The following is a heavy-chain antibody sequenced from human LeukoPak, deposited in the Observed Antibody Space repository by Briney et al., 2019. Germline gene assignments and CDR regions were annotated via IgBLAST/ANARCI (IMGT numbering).Heavy chain of an antibody. D-gene: IGHD5-24*01. J-gene: IGHJ4*02. Sequence: GASVKVSCXASGYTFTGYYMHWVRQAPGQGLEWMGRINPNSGGTNYAQKFQGRVTMTRDTSISTAYMELSRLRSDDTAVYYCARGRGDGYNALDYWGQGTLVTVSS. CDR2: INPNSGGT. CDR1: GYTFTGYY. CDR3: ARGRGDGYNALDY. V-gene: IGHV1-2*06.